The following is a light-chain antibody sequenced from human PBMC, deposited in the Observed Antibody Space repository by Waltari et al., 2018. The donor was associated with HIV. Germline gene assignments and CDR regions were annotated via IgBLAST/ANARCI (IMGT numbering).Light chain of an antibody. CDR1: SIGSKS. CDR2: DNG. CDR3: QVWDSSSDHPRVV. J-gene: IGLJ2*01. Sequence: SDVLTQPPSVSVAPGQTARITSGGNSIGSKSVHWHQQRPGQAPVLVFYDNGGRPSGIPERFSGSKSGNTATLTISRVEAGDEADFYCQVWDSSSDHPRVVFGGGTKVTVL. V-gene: IGLV3-21*02.